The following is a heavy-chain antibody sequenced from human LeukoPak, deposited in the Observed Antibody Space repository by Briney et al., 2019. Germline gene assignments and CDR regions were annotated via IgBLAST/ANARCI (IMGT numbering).Heavy chain of an antibody. CDR1: GGSISSGDYY. Sequence: SETLSLTCTVSGGSISSGDYYWSWIRQPPGKGLEWIGYIYYSGSTYHNPSLKSRVTISVDTSKNQFSLKLSSVTAADTAVFYCARVNWGSQNLDYWGQGTLVTVSS. V-gene: IGHV4-30-4*01. D-gene: IGHD7-27*01. CDR2: IYYSGST. J-gene: IGHJ4*02. CDR3: ARVNWGSQNLDY.